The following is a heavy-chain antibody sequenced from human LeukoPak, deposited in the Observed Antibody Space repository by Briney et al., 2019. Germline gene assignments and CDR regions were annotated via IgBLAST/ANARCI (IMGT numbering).Heavy chain of an antibody. CDR3: AKAKEDGYTSGWYSFDY. V-gene: IGHV3-30*18. Sequence: GSLRLSCAASGFTFSNFGMHWVRQAPGKGLEWVAVISYDGSHTYYADSVKGRFTISRDTSKSTLYLQMNSLRAEDTAVYYCAKAKEDGYTSGWYSFDYWGRGTLVTVSS. CDR1: GFTFSNFG. D-gene: IGHD6-19*01. J-gene: IGHJ4*02. CDR2: ISYDGSHT.